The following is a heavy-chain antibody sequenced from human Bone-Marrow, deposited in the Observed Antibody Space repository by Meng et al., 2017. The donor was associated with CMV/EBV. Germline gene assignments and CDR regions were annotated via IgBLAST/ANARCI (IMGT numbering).Heavy chain of an antibody. CDR3: ARGVSPTGTTYYFDY. J-gene: IGHJ4*02. CDR2: IIPIFGTA. Sequence: SVKVSCKASGGTFSSYAISWVRQAPGQGLEWMGGIIPIFGTANYAQKFQGRVTITTDEPTNTVYMELSSLRSEDTAVYYCARGVSPTGTTYYFDYWGQGTLVTVSS. V-gene: IGHV1-69*05. D-gene: IGHD1-7*01. CDR1: GGTFSSYA.